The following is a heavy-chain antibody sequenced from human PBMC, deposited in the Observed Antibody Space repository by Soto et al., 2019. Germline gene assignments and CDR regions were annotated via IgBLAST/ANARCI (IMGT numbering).Heavy chain of an antibody. CDR2: ITTSSSFR. CDR3: ARDLGVALATLTLDY. Sequence: PGGSLRLSCAASGFTFSTYSMNWVRQAPGKGLEWVADITTSSSFRFYADSVEGRFTISRDDAKNSLYLQMNSLRAEDTGVYYCARDLGVALATLTLDYWGQGALVTAPQ. J-gene: IGHJ4*02. V-gene: IGHV3-21*01. CDR1: GFTFSTYS. D-gene: IGHD2-15*01.